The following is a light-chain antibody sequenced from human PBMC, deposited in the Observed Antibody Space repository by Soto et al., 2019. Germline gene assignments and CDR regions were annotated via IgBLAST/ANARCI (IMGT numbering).Light chain of an antibody. J-gene: IGKJ4*02. V-gene: IGKV1-5*03. CDR2: KAS. CDR3: QQYNTYPLT. Sequence: DIQMTQSPSTLSASVGDSVTITCWASQSISPWLAWYQQKPGKAPTLLIYKASSLEGGVPSRFSGSGSGTDFNITISSLQPDDFATNYCQQYNTYPLTFGGGTTVEIK. CDR1: QSISPW.